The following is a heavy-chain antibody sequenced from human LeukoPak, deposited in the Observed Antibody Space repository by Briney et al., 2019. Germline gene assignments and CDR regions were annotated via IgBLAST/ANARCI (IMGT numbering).Heavy chain of an antibody. CDR1: GYTFTGYA. CDR2: INPNSGGT. CDR3: ASACTSCPAYYYYYYMDV. V-gene: IGHV1-2*02. D-gene: IGHD2-2*01. J-gene: IGHJ6*03. Sequence: ASVKVSCKASGYTFTGYAMHWVRQAPGQRLEWMGWINPNSGGTNYAQKFQGRVTMTRDTSISTAYMELSRLRSDDTAVYYCASACTSCPAYYYYYYMDVWGKGTTVTVSS.